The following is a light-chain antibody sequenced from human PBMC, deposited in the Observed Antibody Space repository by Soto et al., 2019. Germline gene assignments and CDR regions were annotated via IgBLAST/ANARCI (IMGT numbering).Light chain of an antibody. CDR3: QQYNASPLT. CDR1: QSLITW. Sequence: DIQMTQSPTTLSASVGDRVTITCRASQSLITWLAWYQQKPGKAPKLLIHKASTLGSGVPSRFSGSGSGTEFTLTISSLQPDDFATYYCQQYNASPLTFGGGTKVEIK. CDR2: KAS. V-gene: IGKV1-5*03. J-gene: IGKJ4*01.